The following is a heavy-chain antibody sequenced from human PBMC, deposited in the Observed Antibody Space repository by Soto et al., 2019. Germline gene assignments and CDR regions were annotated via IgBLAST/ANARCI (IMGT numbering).Heavy chain of an antibody. CDR2: VYYSGNN. J-gene: IGHJ3*02. CDR3: ARHPRDGSTAWDESFDI. V-gene: IGHV4-39*01. D-gene: IGHD6-13*01. Sequence: LSVTRPGCSASIVNSCRFRAWTRQSPGPVLEWIGNVYYSGNNHYNPSFESRVTMSIDASKNQFSLRLSSVTAADTAVYYCARHPRDGSTAWDESFDIWGQGTMVTVSS. CDR1: SASIVNSCRF.